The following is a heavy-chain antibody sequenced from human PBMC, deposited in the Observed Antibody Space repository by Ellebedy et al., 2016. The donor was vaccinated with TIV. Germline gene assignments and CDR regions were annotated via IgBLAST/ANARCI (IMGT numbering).Heavy chain of an antibody. CDR1: GFTFSSYA. Sequence: GESLKISCAASGFTFSSYAMHWVRQAPGKGLEWVAVIWYDGSNKYYADSVKGRFTISRDNSKNTLYLQMNSLRAEDTAVYYCARVTGTTVTTGIDYWGQGTLVTVSS. CDR3: ARVTGTTVTTGIDY. D-gene: IGHD4-17*01. V-gene: IGHV3-30*04. CDR2: IWYDGSNK. J-gene: IGHJ4*02.